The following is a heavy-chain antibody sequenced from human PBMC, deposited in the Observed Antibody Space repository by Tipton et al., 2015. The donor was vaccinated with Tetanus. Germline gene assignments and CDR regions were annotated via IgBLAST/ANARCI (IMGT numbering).Heavy chain of an antibody. CDR1: GGSISSGGYY. D-gene: IGHD3-22*01. CDR2: IYYSGST. CDR3: ARSGGAYYYDSRFYYFDY. J-gene: IGHJ4*02. Sequence: TLSLTCTVSGGSISSGGYYWSWIRQHPGKGLEWIGYIYYSGSTYYNPSLKSRVTISVDTSKNQFSLKLSSVTAADTAVYYCARSGGAYYYDSRFYYFDYWGQGTLVTVSS. V-gene: IGHV4-31*03.